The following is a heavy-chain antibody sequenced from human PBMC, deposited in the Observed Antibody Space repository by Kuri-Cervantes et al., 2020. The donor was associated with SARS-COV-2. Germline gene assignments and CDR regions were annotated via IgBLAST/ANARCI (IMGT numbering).Heavy chain of an antibody. D-gene: IGHD1-1*01. CDR2: IVPLFATP. V-gene: IGHV1-69*13. CDR1: GGGFSTSA. CDR3: ARVQSATGTQFFFDY. J-gene: IGHJ4*01. Sequence: SVKVSCKASGGGFSTSAINWVRQAPGQGLEWMGNIVPLFATPNYAQKFQGRVTITADELTSTVYMEFSSLRFQDTAVYYCARVQSATGTQFFFDYWGQEPWSPSPQ.